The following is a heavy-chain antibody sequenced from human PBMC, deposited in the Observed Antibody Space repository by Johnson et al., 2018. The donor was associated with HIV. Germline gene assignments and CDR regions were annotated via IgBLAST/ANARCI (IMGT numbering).Heavy chain of an antibody. Sequence: VQLVESGGGLVQPGGSLRLSCAASGFTFSSYDMHWVRQATGKGLEWVSAISGSGGSTYYADSVKVRFTISRDNSRNTLYLRMNSVRAEDAAVYYCARDIAPLAGGDAVDIWGQGTMVTVS. J-gene: IGHJ3*02. CDR2: ISGSGGST. D-gene: IGHD4-23*01. CDR1: GFTFSSYD. CDR3: ARDIAPLAGGDAVDI. V-gene: IGHV3-23*04.